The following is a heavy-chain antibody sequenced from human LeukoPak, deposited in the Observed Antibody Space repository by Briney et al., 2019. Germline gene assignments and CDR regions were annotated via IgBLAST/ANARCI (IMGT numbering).Heavy chain of an antibody. CDR3: ARADSGSYSGGFDY. J-gene: IGHJ4*02. D-gene: IGHD1-26*01. V-gene: IGHV1-3*01. CDR1: GYTFTSYA. CDR2: INAGNGNT. Sequence: ASVKVSYKASGYTFTSYAMHWVRQAPGQRLEWMGWINAGNGNTKYSQKFQGRVTIARDTSASTAYMELSSLRSEDTAVYYCARADSGSYSGGFDYWGQGTLVTVSS.